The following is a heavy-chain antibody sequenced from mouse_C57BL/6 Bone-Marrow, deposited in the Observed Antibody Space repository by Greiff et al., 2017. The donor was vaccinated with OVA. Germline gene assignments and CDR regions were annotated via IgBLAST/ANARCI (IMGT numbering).Heavy chain of an antibody. J-gene: IGHJ3*01. D-gene: IGHD3-3*01. CDR1: GYTFTGYW. CDR3: ARGCGWFNY. CDR2: ILPGSGST. V-gene: IGHV1-9*01. Sequence: VQLQQSGAELMKPGASVKLSCKASGYTFTGYWIAWVQQRPGHGLEWIGAILPGSGSTNYNEKVKGKVTFTADTSSNTAYMQLSSLTTKDSAIYARARGCGWFNYWGQGTLATVTA.